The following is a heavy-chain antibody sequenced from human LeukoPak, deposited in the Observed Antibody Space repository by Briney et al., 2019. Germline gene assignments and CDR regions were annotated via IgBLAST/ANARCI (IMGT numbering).Heavy chain of an antibody. CDR1: GFTFSSNS. CDR3: ARQEDAFDI. Sequence: GGSLRLSCAASGFTFSSNSMNWDRQAPGKGLEWVSYISSSSSTIYFADSVKGRFTISRDNAKNSLYLQMNSLRAEDTAVYYCARQEDAFDIWGQGTMVTVTS. V-gene: IGHV3-48*04. CDR2: ISSSSSTI. J-gene: IGHJ3*02.